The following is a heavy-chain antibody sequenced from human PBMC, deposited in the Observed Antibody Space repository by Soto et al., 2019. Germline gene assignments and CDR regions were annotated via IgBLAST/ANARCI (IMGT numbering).Heavy chain of an antibody. D-gene: IGHD3-3*01. V-gene: IGHV1-69*13. CDR1: GGTFSSYA. Sequence: SVKVSCKASGGTFSSYAISWVRQAPGQGLEWMGGIIPIFGTANYAQKFQGRVTITADESTSTAYMELSSLRSEDTAVYYCARDRPPRFLEWLPNYYYYYGMDVWGQGTTVTVSS. CDR3: ARDRPPRFLEWLPNYYYYYGMDV. J-gene: IGHJ6*02. CDR2: IIPIFGTA.